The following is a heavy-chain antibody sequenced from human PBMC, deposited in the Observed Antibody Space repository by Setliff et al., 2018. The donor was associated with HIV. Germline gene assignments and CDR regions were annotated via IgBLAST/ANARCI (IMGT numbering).Heavy chain of an antibody. D-gene: IGHD3-22*01. J-gene: IGHJ6*03. Sequence: SETLSLTCTVSGASVNSGNDYWTWIRQAAGKGLEWIGHIHTSGTTTYNPALKSRLTISVDRSENQFSLNLTSVAAADTAVYYCARWMVVPRDSYYNYYYMDVWGKGTTVTV. CDR3: ARWMVVPRDSYYNYYYMDV. CDR1: GASVNSGNDY. V-gene: IGHV4-61*09. CDR2: IHTSGTT.